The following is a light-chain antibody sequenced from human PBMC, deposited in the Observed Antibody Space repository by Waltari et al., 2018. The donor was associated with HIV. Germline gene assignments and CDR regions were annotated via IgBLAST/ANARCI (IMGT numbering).Light chain of an antibody. CDR2: RNN. V-gene: IGLV1-47*01. J-gene: IGLJ2*01. Sequence: QSVLTQPPSASGTPGQRVTISCSGSSSNLGSNYVYWYQQLPGTAPKLLIYRNNQRPSGVPDRFSGSKSGTSASLAISGLRSEDEADYYCAAWDDSLSALFGGGTKLTVL. CDR1: SSNLGSNY. CDR3: AAWDDSLSAL.